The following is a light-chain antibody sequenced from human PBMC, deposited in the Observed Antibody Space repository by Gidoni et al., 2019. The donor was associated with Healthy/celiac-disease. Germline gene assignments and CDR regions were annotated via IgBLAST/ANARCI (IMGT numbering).Light chain of an antibody. J-gene: IGKJ4*01. CDR1: QSISSY. CDR3: QQSYSTPLP. CDR2: AAS. Sequence: DIQMTQSQSSLSSSVVDRVTITCRASQSISSYLNWYQQKLGNDPKLLIYAASSLKSGVPSSFSGSGSGTYFTLIISSLQPEDFAIYYFQQSYSTPLPFGGGTKVEIK. V-gene: IGKV1-39*01.